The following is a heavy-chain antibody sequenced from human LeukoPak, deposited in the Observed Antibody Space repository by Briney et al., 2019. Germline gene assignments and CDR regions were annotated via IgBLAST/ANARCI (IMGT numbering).Heavy chain of an antibody. CDR3: ARDPACTEGY. V-gene: IGHV3-66*02. J-gene: IGHJ4*02. CDR1: GFTVSRNY. D-gene: IGHD2-2*01. Sequence: GGSLRLSCAASGFTVSRNYMSWVRQAPGKWLEWVSVIYSGGSTYYADSVKGRFTISSDNSKNTLYLQMNSLRAEDTAVYYCARDPACTEGYWGPGTLVTVSS. CDR2: IYSGGST.